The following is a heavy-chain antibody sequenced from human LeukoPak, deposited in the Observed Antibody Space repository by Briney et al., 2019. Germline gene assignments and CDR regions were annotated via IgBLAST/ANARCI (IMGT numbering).Heavy chain of an antibody. D-gene: IGHD3-22*01. Sequence: SETLSPTCAVYGGSFSGYYWSWIRQPPGKGLEWIGEINHSGSTNYNPSLKSRVTISVDTSKNQFSLKLSSVTAADTAVYYCARCTYYYDSSGYYYGRYYYYYMDVWGKGTTVTVSS. J-gene: IGHJ6*03. CDR3: ARCTYYYDSSGYYYGRYYYYYMDV. CDR2: INHSGST. V-gene: IGHV4-34*01. CDR1: GGSFSGYY.